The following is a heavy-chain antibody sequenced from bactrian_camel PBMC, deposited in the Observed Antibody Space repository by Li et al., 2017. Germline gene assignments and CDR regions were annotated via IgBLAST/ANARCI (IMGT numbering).Heavy chain of an antibody. J-gene: IGHJ6*01. V-gene: IGHV3S40*01. CDR2: ISWSGDST. Sequence: VQLVESGGGLVQPGGSLRLSCAASGFTFSNYGMSWVRQAPGKGLEWVSAISWSGDSTNYADSVKGQFTISRDNAKNTVYLQMNSLKPEDTAVYYCAADRSGGARSSNIGSGNGHTLLAGTLLTGARGPRSPSP. CDR1: GFTFSNYG. D-gene: IGHD1*01. CDR3: AADRSGGARSSNIGSGNGHTLLAGTLLT.